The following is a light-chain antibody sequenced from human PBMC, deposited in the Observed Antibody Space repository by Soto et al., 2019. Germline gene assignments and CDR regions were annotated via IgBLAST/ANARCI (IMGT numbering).Light chain of an antibody. CDR3: TSYRSNSYV. Sequence: QSVLAQPASVSGSPGQSITISCTGTSSDVGAYNYVSWFQQHPGKAPKVMIYEVSNRPSGVSNRFSGSKSGNTASLTISGLQVEDEADYYCTSYRSNSYVFGTGTKVTVL. V-gene: IGLV2-14*01. CDR2: EVS. J-gene: IGLJ1*01. CDR1: SSDVGAYNY.